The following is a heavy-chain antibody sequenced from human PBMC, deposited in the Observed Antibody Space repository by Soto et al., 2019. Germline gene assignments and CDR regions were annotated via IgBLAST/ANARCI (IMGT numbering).Heavy chain of an antibody. Sequence: PGGSLRLSCAASGFTFSSYSMNWVRQAPGKGLEWVSSISSSSSYIYYADSVKGRFTISRDNAKNSLYLQMNSLRAEDTAVYYCARVLLWFGELRRGPFDYWGQGTLVTVSS. V-gene: IGHV3-21*01. CDR3: ARVLLWFGELRRGPFDY. J-gene: IGHJ4*02. D-gene: IGHD3-10*01. CDR2: ISSSSSYI. CDR1: GFTFSSYS.